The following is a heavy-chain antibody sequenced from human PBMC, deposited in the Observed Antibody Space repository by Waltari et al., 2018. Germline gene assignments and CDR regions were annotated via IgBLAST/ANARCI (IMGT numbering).Heavy chain of an antibody. CDR1: GFTFSSYG. CDR3: ARGKYGSGVIGDY. CDR2: IRYDGSNK. J-gene: IGHJ4*02. Sequence: QVQLVESGGGVVQPGGSLRLSCAASGFTFSSYGMHWVRQAPGKGLEWVAFIRYDGSNKYYADSVKGRFTISRDNSKNTLYLQMNSLRAEDTAVYYCARGKYGSGVIGDYWGQGTLVTVSS. D-gene: IGHD3-10*01. V-gene: IGHV3-30*02.